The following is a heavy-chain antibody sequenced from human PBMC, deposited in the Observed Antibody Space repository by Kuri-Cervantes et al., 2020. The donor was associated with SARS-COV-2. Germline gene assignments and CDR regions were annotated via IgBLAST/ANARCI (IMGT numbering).Heavy chain of an antibody. J-gene: IGHJ2*01. D-gene: IGHD2-21*02. V-gene: IGHV3-7*01. CDR1: GFTFSSYW. CDR3: ARIHVTSDWYFDL. CDR2: IKQDGSEK. Sequence: GGSLRLSCAASGFTFSSYWMSWVRQAPGKGLEWVANIKQDGSEKYYVDSVKGRFTISRDNAKNSLYLQMNSLRAEDTAVYYCARIHVTSDWYFDLWGRGTLVTVSS.